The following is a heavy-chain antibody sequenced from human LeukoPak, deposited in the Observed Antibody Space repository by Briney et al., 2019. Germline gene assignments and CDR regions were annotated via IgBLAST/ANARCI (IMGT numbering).Heavy chain of an antibody. V-gene: IGHV4-34*01. Sequence: SETLSLTCAVYGGSFSGYYWSWIRQPPGKGLEWIGEINHSGSTNYNPSLKSRVTISVDTSKNQFSLKLSSVTAADTAVYYCARPVVRGSRFPFDYWGQGTLVTVSS. J-gene: IGHJ4*02. CDR1: GGSFSGYY. CDR2: INHSGST. CDR3: ARPVVRGSRFPFDY. D-gene: IGHD6-13*01.